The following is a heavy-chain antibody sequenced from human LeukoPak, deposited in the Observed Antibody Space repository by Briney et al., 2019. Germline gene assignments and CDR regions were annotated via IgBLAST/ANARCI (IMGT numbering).Heavy chain of an antibody. D-gene: IGHD6-13*01. J-gene: IGHJ4*02. CDR2: IYYSGST. CDR3: ARLRGYTSSARGYVEY. V-gene: IGHV4-39*01. Sequence: SETLSLTCTVSGGSISSSSYYWGWIRQPPGKGLEWIGSIYYSGSTYYDPSLKSRVTISVDTSKNQFSLKLSSVTAADTAVYYCARLRGYTSSARGYVEYWGQGTLVTVSS. CDR1: GGSISSSSYY.